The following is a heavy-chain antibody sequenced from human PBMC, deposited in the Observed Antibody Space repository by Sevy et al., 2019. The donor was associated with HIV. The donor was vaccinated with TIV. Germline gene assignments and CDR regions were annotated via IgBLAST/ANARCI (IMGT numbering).Heavy chain of an antibody. CDR3: ARDFGDTIFGMYDFDY. Sequence: GGSLRLSCAASGFTFSSYSMNWVRQAPGKGLEWVSYISSSSSTLYYADSVKGRFTISKDNAKNSLYLQMNSLRDEDTAGYYCARDFGDTIFGMYDFDYWGQGTLVTVSS. CDR2: ISSSSSTL. CDR1: GFTFSSYS. V-gene: IGHV3-48*02. D-gene: IGHD3-3*01. J-gene: IGHJ4*02.